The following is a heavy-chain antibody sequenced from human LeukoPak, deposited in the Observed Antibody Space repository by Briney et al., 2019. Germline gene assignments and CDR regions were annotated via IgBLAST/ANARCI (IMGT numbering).Heavy chain of an antibody. Sequence: GRSLRLSCAASGFTFSSYGMHWVRQAPGKGLEWVAVISYDGSNKYYADSVKGRFTISRDNSKNTLYLQMNSLRAEDTAVYYCAKVPGIAAAGPFDYWGQGTLVPVSS. CDR2: ISYDGSNK. V-gene: IGHV3-30*18. J-gene: IGHJ4*02. CDR3: AKVPGIAAAGPFDY. D-gene: IGHD6-13*01. CDR1: GFTFSSYG.